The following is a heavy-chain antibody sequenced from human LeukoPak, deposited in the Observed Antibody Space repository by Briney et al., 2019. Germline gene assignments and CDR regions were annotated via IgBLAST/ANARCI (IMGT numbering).Heavy chain of an antibody. D-gene: IGHD6-19*01. Sequence: PSETLSLTCTVPGGSISSGDYYWSWIRQPPGKGLEWIGYIYYSGSTNYNPSLKSRVTISVDTSKNQFSLKLSSVTAADTAVYYCARDGHSSGWFDYWGQGTLVTVSS. J-gene: IGHJ4*02. V-gene: IGHV4-61*08. CDR2: IYYSGST. CDR3: ARDGHSSGWFDY. CDR1: GGSISSGDYY.